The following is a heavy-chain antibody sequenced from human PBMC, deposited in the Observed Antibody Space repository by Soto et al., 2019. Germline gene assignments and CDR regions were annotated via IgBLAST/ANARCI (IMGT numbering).Heavy chain of an antibody. V-gene: IGHV3-30-3*01. J-gene: IGHJ6*02. CDR3: AREAASVLRYFEPGSYYYGMDV. D-gene: IGHD3-9*01. Sequence: QVQLVESGGGVVQPGRSLRLSCAASGFTFSSYVMHWVRQAPGKELEWVAVITYDGSNKYYVDSVKGRFTISRDNSKNTLYLQMNSLRVEDTAVYYCAREAASVLRYFEPGSYYYGMDVWGQGTTVTVPS. CDR2: ITYDGSNK. CDR1: GFTFSSYV.